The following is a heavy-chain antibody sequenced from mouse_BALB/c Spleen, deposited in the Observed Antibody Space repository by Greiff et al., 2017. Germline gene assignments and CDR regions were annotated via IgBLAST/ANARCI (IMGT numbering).Heavy chain of an antibody. CDR1: GYTFTSYV. CDR2: INPYNDGT. J-gene: IGHJ4*01. Sequence: EVQLQESGPELVKPGASVKMSCKASGYTFTSYVMHWVKQKPGQGLEWIGYINPYNDGTKYNEKFKGKATLTSDKSSSTAYMELSSLTSEDSAVYYCARCLNYYAMDYWGQGTSVTVSS. D-gene: IGHD6-1*01. V-gene: IGHV1-14*01. CDR3: ARCLNYYAMDY.